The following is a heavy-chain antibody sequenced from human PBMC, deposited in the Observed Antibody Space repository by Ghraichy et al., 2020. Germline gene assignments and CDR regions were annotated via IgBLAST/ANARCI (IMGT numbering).Heavy chain of an antibody. Sequence: GGSLRLSCAASGFTFSSYAMSWVRQAPGKGLEWVSAISGSGGSTYYADSVKGRFTISRDNSKNTLYLQMNSLRAEDTAVYYCAKDRVGWVPLAAASDETNWFDPWGQGTLVTVSS. CDR3: AKDRVGWVPLAAASDETNWFDP. J-gene: IGHJ5*02. CDR1: GFTFSSYA. V-gene: IGHV3-23*01. D-gene: IGHD6-13*01. CDR2: ISGSGGST.